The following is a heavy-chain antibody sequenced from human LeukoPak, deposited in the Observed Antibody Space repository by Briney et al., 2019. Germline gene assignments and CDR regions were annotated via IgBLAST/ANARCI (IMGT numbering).Heavy chain of an antibody. Sequence: SETLSLTRTVSGGSISSSSYYWGWIRQPPGKGLEWIGSIYYSGSTYYNPSLKSRVTISVDTSKNQFSLKLSSVTAADTAVYYCARDRGRVAARRWGLRPFDYYYMDVWGKGTTVTVSS. CDR1: GGSISSSSYY. D-gene: IGHD6-6*01. J-gene: IGHJ6*03. V-gene: IGHV4-39*07. CDR3: ARDRGRVAARRWGLRPFDYYYMDV. CDR2: IYYSGST.